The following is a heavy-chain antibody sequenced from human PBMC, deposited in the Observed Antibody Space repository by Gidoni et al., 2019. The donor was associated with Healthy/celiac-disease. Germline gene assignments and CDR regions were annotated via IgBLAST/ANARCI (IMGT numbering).Heavy chain of an antibody. Sequence: EVQLVESGGGLVQPGRSLRLSCTASGFTFGDYAMSWFRQAPGKGLEWVGFIRSKAYGGTTEYAASVKGRFTISRDDSKSIAYLQMNSLKTEDTAVYYCTRENIEPEVVVPAAIPDAFDIWGQGTMVTVSS. V-gene: IGHV3-49*03. CDR3: TRENIEPEVVVPAAIPDAFDI. CDR1: GFTFGDYA. D-gene: IGHD2-2*01. J-gene: IGHJ3*02. CDR2: IRSKAYGGTT.